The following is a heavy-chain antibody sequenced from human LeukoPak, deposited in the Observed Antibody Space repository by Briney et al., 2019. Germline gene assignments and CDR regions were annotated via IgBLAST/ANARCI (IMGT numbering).Heavy chain of an antibody. V-gene: IGHV4-4*02. J-gene: IGHJ5*02. CDR1: GGSISSSNW. Sequence: SGTLSLTCAVSGGSISSSNWWSWVRQPPGKGLEWIGYIYYSGSTYYKPSLKSRVTISVDTTKNQFSLKLSSVTAADTAVYYCARGSKKDYYDSSGYTNWFDPWGQGTLVTVSS. CDR3: ARGSKKDYYDSSGYTNWFDP. CDR2: IYYSGST. D-gene: IGHD3-22*01.